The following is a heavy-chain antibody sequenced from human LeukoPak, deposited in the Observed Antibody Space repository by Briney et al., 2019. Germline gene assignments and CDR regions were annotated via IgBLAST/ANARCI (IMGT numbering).Heavy chain of an antibody. V-gene: IGHV3-23*01. CDR1: GFTLSSYA. J-gene: IGHJ4*02. Sequence: PGGSLRLSCAASGFTLSSYAMSWVRQGPGKGLEWVSAISVSGNTYHADSVKGRFTISRDNSKNTLYLQMNSLRAEDTAVYYCAKDGDSSGYYYGFQDSLDYWGQGTLVTVSS. CDR3: AKDGDSSGYYYGFQDSLDY. D-gene: IGHD3-22*01. CDR2: ISVSGNT.